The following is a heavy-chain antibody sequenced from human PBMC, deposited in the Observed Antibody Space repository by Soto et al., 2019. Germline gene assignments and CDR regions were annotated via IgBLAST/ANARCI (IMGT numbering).Heavy chain of an antibody. CDR2: VHSGGTTT. D-gene: IGHD3-10*01. CDR1: GFTFDYYW. Sequence: GESLKISCAASGFTFDYYWMHWVRQAPGKGLVWVSRVHSGGTTTTYADSVKGRFTISRDNARNTVSLQMSSLRAEDTAIYYCARGDRGGFDLWGQGTMVTVSS. J-gene: IGHJ3*01. V-gene: IGHV3-74*01. CDR3: ARGDRGGFDL.